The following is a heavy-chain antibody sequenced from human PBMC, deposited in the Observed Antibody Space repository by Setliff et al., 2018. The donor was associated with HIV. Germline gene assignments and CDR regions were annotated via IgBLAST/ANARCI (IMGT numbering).Heavy chain of an antibody. Sequence: PSETLSLTCTVSGGSISSGSYYWSWIRQPAGKGLEWIGHIYTSGSTNYNPSLKSRVTISVDTSKNQFSLKLSSVTAADTAAYYCARRTYRSPIGAFDIWGQGTMVTVSS. CDR3: ARRTYRSPIGAFDI. J-gene: IGHJ3*02. CDR2: IYTSGST. CDR1: GGSISSGSYY. V-gene: IGHV4-61*09. D-gene: IGHD6-19*01.